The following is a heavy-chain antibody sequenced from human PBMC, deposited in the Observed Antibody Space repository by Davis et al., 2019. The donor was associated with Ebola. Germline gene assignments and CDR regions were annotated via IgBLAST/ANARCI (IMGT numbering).Heavy chain of an antibody. J-gene: IGHJ4*02. CDR2: IHNSGST. D-gene: IGHD3-3*01. CDR3: ARGWAIFGVALDYYFDY. Sequence: SETLSLTCTVSGVSISSNGYYWNWIRQHPGKGLEWIGYIHNSGSTSYNPSLQSRVSVSVDTSKNQFSLKMTSVTAADTAVYYCARGWAIFGVALDYYFDYWGQGTLVTVSS. V-gene: IGHV4-31*03. CDR1: GVSISSNGYY.